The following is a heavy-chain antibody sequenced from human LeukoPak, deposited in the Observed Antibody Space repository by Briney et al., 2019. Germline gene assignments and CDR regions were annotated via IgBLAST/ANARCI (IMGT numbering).Heavy chain of an antibody. V-gene: IGHV1-2*02. CDR3: ARDYYGSGSYPKNDY. D-gene: IGHD3-10*01. J-gene: IGHJ4*02. CDR2: INPNSGGT. CDR1: GYTFTSYD. Sequence: ASVKVSCKASGYTFTSYDINWVRQATGQGLEWMGWINPNSGGTNYAQKFQGRVTMTRDTSISTAYMELSRLRSGDTAVYYCARDYYGSGSYPKNDYWGQGTLVTVSS.